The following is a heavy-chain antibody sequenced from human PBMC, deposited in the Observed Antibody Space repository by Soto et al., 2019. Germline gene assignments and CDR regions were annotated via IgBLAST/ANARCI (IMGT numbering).Heavy chain of an antibody. CDR3: AKDVR. CDR2: IKGDGSEK. V-gene: IGHV3-7*04. CDR1: GFTSSSHW. Sequence: EVHLVESGGDLVQPGGSLRLSCAASGFTSSSHWMSWVRQAPGKGLEWVANIKGDGSEKYYVDSVKGRFTISRDNAKNSLFLQMNSLRVEDTALYYCAKDVRWGQGTLVTVSS. J-gene: IGHJ4*02.